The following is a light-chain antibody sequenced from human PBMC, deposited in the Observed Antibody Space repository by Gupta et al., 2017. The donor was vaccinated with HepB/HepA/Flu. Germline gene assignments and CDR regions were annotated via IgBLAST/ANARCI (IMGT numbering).Light chain of an antibody. CDR2: KAS. V-gene: IGKV1-5*03. CDR3: QQKSSSPCI. Sequence: DIQMTQFPSTLYASVGDRVTITCRASQNISRWLAWYHQKPGKAPNILIEKASRQESGVPSRFSGSGSGTEFTLTITSRQPHEFATYYCQQKSSSPCIFGQGTKLEIK. CDR1: QNISRW. J-gene: IGKJ2*02.